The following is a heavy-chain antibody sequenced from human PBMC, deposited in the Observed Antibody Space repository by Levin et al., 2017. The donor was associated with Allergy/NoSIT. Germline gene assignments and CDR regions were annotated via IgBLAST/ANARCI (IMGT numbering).Heavy chain of an antibody. CDR1: GFSFRTSGMR. Sequence: QTLSLTCTFSGFSFRTSGMRVSWIRQPPGKALEWLARIDWDADEYYSTSLKTRLTISKVSSENQVVLTMTNMDTVDTATYYCARSTTVSNPGMDVWGQGTTVTVSS. CDR2: IDWDADE. D-gene: IGHD4-17*01. J-gene: IGHJ6*02. CDR3: ARSTTVSNPGMDV. V-gene: IGHV2-70*04.